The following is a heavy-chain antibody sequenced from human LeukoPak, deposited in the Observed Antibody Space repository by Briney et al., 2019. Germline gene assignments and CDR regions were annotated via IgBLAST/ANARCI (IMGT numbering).Heavy chain of an antibody. V-gene: IGHV3-7*01. CDR1: GFTFNSYW. CDR3: ARERVVGAQSAFEI. Sequence: GGSLRLSCAASGFTFNSYWMSWLRQAPGRGLEWVANIKEDGSEKYYVDSVKGRFTVSRDNTRNSLYLQMNSMRAEDAAVYYCARERVVGAQSAFEICAQGTMVTVSS. D-gene: IGHD1-26*01. CDR2: IKEDGSEK. J-gene: IGHJ3*02.